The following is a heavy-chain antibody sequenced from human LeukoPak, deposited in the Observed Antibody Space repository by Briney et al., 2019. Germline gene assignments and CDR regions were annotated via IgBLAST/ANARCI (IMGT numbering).Heavy chain of an antibody. CDR1: GFTFSSYG. D-gene: IGHD6-13*01. CDR2: ISYDGSNK. J-gene: IGHJ4*02. V-gene: IGHV3-30*18. Sequence: PGGSLRLSCAASGFTFSSYGMHWVRQAPGKGLEWVAVISYDGSNKYYADSVKGRFTISRDNSKDTLYLQMNSLRAEDTAVYYCAKAGPGIAAAGLDYWGQGTLVTVSS. CDR3: AKAGPGIAAAGLDY.